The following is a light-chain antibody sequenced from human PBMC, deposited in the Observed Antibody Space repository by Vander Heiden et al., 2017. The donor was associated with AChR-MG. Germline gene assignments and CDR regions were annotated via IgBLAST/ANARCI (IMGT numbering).Light chain of an antibody. CDR2: DAS. Sequence: DIQMTQSPSTLSASVGDRVTITCRASQDINKSLDWYQQKPGTAPKLLIYDASNLKTGVPSRFSGSGSGTDFSFTISNLQPEDIATYSCQQYDTHPITFGQGTRLDIK. CDR1: QDINKS. V-gene: IGKV1-33*01. CDR3: QQYDTHPIT. J-gene: IGKJ5*01.